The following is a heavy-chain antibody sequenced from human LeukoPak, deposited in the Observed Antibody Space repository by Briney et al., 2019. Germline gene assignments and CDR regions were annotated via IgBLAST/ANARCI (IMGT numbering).Heavy chain of an antibody. V-gene: IGHV4-39*07. CDR1: GGSISSSSYY. J-gene: IGHJ5*02. CDR3: AREANPILWFGESLYPANWFDP. CDR2: IYTSGST. Sequence: SETLSLTCTVSGGSISSSSYYWGWIRQPPGKGLEWIGRIYTSGSTNYNPSLKSRVTMSVDTSKNQFSLKLSSVTAADTAVYYCAREANPILWFGESLYPANWFDPWGQGTLVTVSS. D-gene: IGHD3-10*01.